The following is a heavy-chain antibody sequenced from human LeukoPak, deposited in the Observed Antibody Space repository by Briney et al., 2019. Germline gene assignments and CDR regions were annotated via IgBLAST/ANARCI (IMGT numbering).Heavy chain of an antibody. CDR2: ISGSGGST. V-gene: IGHV3-23*01. CDR1: GFTFSSYA. CDR3: AKDVEDYYGLGGLFDY. D-gene: IGHD3-10*01. J-gene: IGHJ4*02. Sequence: GGSLRLSCAASGFTFSSYAMSWVRQAPGKGLEWVSAISGSGGSTYYADSVKGRFTISRDNSKNTLYLQMNSLRAEDTAVYYCAKDVEDYYGLGGLFDYWGQGTLVTVSS.